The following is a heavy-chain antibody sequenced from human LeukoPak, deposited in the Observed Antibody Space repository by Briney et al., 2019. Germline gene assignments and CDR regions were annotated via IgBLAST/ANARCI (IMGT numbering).Heavy chain of an antibody. V-gene: IGHV1-18*01. CDR3: ARGGTLWFGELFRYYFDY. D-gene: IGHD3-10*01. CDR2: ISAYNGNT. CDR1: GYTFTSYG. Sequence: GASVKVSCKASGYTFTSYGISWVRQAPGQGLEWMGWISAYNGNTNYAQKLQGRVTMTTDTSTSTAYMELRSLRSDDTAVYYCARGGTLWFGELFRYYFDYWGQGTLVTVSS. J-gene: IGHJ4*02.